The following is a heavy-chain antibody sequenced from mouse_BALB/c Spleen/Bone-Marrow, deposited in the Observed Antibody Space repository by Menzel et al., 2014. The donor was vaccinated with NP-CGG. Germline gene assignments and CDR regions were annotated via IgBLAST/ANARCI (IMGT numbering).Heavy chain of an antibody. Sequence: DLVKPGASVKLSCKASGYTFTSYWINWIKQRPGQGLEWIGRFAPGSGNTYYNEMFKGKATLTVDTSSSTAYIQLSSLSSEDSAVYFCARARSTVITTWYFDAWGAGTTVTASS. D-gene: IGHD2-4*01. CDR3: ARARSTVITTWYFDA. CDR2: FAPGSGNT. V-gene: IGHV1S41*01. CDR1: GYTFTSYW. J-gene: IGHJ1*01.